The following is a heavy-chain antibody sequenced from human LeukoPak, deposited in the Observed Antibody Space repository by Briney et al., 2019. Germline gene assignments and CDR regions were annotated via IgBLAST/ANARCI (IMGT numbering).Heavy chain of an antibody. Sequence: GSSVNVSCKGCGYTFTGYYMHWVRQAAGQGLEGMGWINPNSGGTNYVQKFQGRVTMTRDTAIGTAYMELSRLRSDDTAVYYCARDSSSSWTEVWGQGTLVTVSS. V-gene: IGHV1-2*02. CDR1: GYTFTGYY. J-gene: IGHJ4*02. D-gene: IGHD6-13*01. CDR2: INPNSGGT. CDR3: ARDSSSSWTEV.